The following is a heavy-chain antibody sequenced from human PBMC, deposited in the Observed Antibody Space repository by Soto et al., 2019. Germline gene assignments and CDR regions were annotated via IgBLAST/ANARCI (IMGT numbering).Heavy chain of an antibody. V-gene: IGHV1-69*04. CDR2: IIPILGIA. Sequence: SVKVSCKASGGTFSSYTISWVRQAPGQGLEWMGRIIPILGIANYAQKFQGRVTITADKSTSTAYMELSSLRSEDTAVYYCARDSYDFWSGSPLSFDPWGQGTLVTVSS. CDR1: GGTFSSYT. CDR3: ARDSYDFWSGSPLSFDP. J-gene: IGHJ5*02. D-gene: IGHD3-3*01.